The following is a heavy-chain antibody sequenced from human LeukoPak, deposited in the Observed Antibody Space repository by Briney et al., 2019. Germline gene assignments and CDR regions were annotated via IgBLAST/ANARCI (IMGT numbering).Heavy chain of an antibody. D-gene: IGHD6-13*01. Sequence: GEALKISFKGSGYRFNSYWIGWVRQMPGKGPEWRGIFSPGNSDIRYSPSFQGQVTISADKPISTAYLQWSSLKASDTATYYCARHGFTAAAVRYDYWGQGTLVTVSS. CDR1: GYRFNSYW. CDR3: ARHGFTAAAVRYDY. V-gene: IGHV5-51*01. J-gene: IGHJ4*01. CDR2: FSPGNSDI.